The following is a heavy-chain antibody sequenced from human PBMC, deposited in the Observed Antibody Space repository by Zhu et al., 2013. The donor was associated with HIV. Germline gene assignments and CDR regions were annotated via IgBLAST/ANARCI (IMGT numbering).Heavy chain of an antibody. J-gene: IGHJ6*02. D-gene: IGHD3-3*01. V-gene: IGHV1-46*01. CDR3: ARVPWAVRDGDFWSNTHYYYYGMDV. Sequence: QVQLVQSGAEVRKPGASVKVSCKASGYTFTNFYVHWVRQAPGQGLEWMGIINPSGGTTTYAQKVQGRVTMTRDTSISTAYMELSRLRSDDTAVYYCARVPWAVRDGDFWSNTHYYYYGMDVWGQGTTVTVSS. CDR1: GYTFTNFY. CDR2: INPSGGTT.